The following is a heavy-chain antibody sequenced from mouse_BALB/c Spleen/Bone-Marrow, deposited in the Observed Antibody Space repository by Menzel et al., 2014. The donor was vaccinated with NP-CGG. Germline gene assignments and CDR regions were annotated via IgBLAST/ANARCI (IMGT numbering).Heavy chain of an antibody. CDR3: TRSRRAMDY. D-gene: IGHD2-12*01. CDR1: GYTSTSYY. Sequence: VQLQQSGAELVKPGASVKLSCKASGYTSTSYYIYWVKQRPGQGLEWIGEINPSNGGTNFNEKFKSKATLTVDKSSSTAYMQLSSLTSEDSAVYYCTRSRRAMDYWGQGTSVTVSS. CDR2: INPSNGGT. V-gene: IGHV1S81*02. J-gene: IGHJ4*01.